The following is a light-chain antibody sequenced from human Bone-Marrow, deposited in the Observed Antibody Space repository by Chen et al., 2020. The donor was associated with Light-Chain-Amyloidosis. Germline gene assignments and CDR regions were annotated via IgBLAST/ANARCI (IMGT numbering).Light chain of an antibody. V-gene: IGKV3-20*01. CDR3: QQYGTSPLT. CDR2: GPS. J-gene: IGKJ4*01. CDR1: QTISSNS. Sequence: EMVLTQSQGTLSSSPGVGANLSCRASQTISSNSLSWYQQKFGQAPRLLMYGPSRRATGLPDRFTGIGSGTDFTLTINRLEPEDFSMYYCQQYGTSPLTFVGGTKVEIK.